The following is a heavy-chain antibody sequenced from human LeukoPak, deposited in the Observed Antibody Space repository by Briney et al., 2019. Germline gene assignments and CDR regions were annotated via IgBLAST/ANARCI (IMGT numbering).Heavy chain of an antibody. CDR1: GYTFTSYY. Sequence: ASVKVSCKASGYTFTSYYMHWVRQAPGQGLEWMGIINPSGGSTSYAQKFQGRVTMTRDTSTSTVYMELSSLRSEDTAVYYCARDRRKYYDILTGYYIDYGGQGTLVTVPS. V-gene: IGHV1-46*01. D-gene: IGHD3-9*01. CDR2: INPSGGST. J-gene: IGHJ4*02. CDR3: ARDRRKYYDILTGYYIDY.